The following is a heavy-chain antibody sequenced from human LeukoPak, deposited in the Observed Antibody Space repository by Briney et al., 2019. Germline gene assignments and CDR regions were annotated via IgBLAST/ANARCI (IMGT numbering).Heavy chain of an antibody. V-gene: IGHV3-23*01. CDR3: AKWGDYDILTGYYVSDY. J-gene: IGHJ4*02. CDR2: ITGSDGTT. D-gene: IGHD3-9*01. CDR1: GFTFSHYA. Sequence: GGSLRLSCAASGFTFSHYAMSGVRHASGKGREWVSAITGSDGTTYYADSVEGRFTISRDNSKHTLYLQMNSLRAEDTAVYYCAKWGDYDILTGYYVSDYWGQGTLVTVSS.